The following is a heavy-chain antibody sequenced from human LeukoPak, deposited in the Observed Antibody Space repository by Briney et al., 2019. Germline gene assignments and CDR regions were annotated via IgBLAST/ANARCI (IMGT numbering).Heavy chain of an antibody. CDR3: ARETYSSSWSAKFYYYYYMDA. D-gene: IGHD6-13*01. Sequence: GGSLRLSCAASGFTFSSYWMSWVRQAPGKGLEWVANIKQDGSDKYYVDSVKGRFTISRDNAKNSLYLQMNSVRAEDTAVYYCARETYSSSWSAKFYYYYYMDAWGKGTMVTVSS. CDR2: IKQDGSDK. J-gene: IGHJ6*03. V-gene: IGHV3-7*01. CDR1: GFTFSSYW.